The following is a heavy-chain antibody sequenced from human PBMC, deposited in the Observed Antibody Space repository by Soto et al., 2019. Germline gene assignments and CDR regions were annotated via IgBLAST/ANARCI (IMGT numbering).Heavy chain of an antibody. Sequence: QVQLVESGGGLVKPGGSLRLSCAASGFTFSDFYMSWIRQAPGKGLEWISYISNTGRTIYYGDSVKGRFTISRDNGRNSLHLQMNNLRVDDTAMYYCARDGAVYDFLTGPPGAHWGQGTLVTVSS. CDR1: GFTFSDFY. D-gene: IGHD3-9*01. CDR3: ARDGAVYDFLTGPPGAH. V-gene: IGHV3-11*01. J-gene: IGHJ4*02. CDR2: ISNTGRTI.